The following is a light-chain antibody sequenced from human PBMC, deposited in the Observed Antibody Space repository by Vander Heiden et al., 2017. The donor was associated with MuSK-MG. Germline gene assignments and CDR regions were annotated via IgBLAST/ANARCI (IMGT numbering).Light chain of an antibody. V-gene: IGKV3-11*01. J-gene: IGKJ4*01. CDR2: DAS. CDR1: QSVSTY. CDR3: QQRSNWPLT. Sequence: DIVLTQSPATLSLSPGERATLSCRASQSVSTYLNWYQQKPGQAPRLLIYDASTRATGIPARFSGSGSGTDFTLTISSLEPEDSAVYYCQQRSNWPLTFGGGTKVXIK.